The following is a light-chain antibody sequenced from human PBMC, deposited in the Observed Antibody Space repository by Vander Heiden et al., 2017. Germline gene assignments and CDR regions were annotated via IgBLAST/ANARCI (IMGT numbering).Light chain of an antibody. J-gene: IGKJ1*01. CDR2: AAS. CDR1: QSISNY. V-gene: IGKV1-39*01. CDR3: QQSYSTPKT. Sequence: DIQMTQSPSSLSASVGDRVTITRRASQSISNYLNWYQQKPGKAPKLLIYAASSLQSGVPSRFSGSGSGTDFTLTISSLQPEDFATYYCQQSYSTPKTFGQGTKVEIK.